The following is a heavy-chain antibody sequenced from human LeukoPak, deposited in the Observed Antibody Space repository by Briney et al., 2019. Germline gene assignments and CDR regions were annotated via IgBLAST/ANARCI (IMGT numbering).Heavy chain of an antibody. CDR1: GYSISSGYY. CDR3: ARVAAGIGFFQH. Sequence: SETLSLTCIVSGYSISSGYYWGWIRQPPGKGLEWIGNIHHSGSTYYDPSLKSRVTISVDTSKNQLSLKLSSVTAADTAVYYCARVAAGIGFFQHWGQGTLVTVSS. CDR2: IHHSGST. D-gene: IGHD6-13*01. J-gene: IGHJ1*01. V-gene: IGHV4-38-2*02.